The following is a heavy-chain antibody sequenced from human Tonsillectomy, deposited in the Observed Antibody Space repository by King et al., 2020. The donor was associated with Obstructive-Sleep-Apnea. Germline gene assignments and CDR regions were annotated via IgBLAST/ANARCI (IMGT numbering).Heavy chain of an antibody. V-gene: IGHV4-31*03. J-gene: IGHJ6*02. D-gene: IGHD6-13*01. Sequence: QLQESGPGLVKPSQTLSLTCTVSGGSISSGGYYWRWIRQHPGKGLEWIGYIYYSGSTYYNPSLKSRVTISVDTSKNQFSLKLSSVTAADTAVYYCARVVRRVYYYYGMDVWGQGTTVTVSS. CDR1: GGSISSGGYY. CDR3: ARVVRRVYYYYGMDV. CDR2: IYYSGST.